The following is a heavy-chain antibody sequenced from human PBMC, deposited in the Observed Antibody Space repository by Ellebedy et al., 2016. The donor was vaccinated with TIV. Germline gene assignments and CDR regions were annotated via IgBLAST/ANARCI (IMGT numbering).Heavy chain of an antibody. CDR2: ISNTGSRT. J-gene: IGHJ4*02. CDR1: GFTFSSYA. Sequence: PGGSLTLSCAASGFTFSSYAMSWVRQAPGKGLEWVSTISNTGSRTYYADSVEGRFIISRDNSKKTLYLQMNSLRAEDTAVYYCGKGRGGGYDSSAPRYYFDYWGLGTLVTVSS. D-gene: IGHD3-22*01. V-gene: IGHV3-23*01. CDR3: GKGRGGGYDSSAPRYYFDY.